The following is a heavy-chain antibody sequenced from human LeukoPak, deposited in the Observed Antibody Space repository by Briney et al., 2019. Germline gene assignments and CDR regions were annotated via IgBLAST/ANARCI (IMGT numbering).Heavy chain of an antibody. CDR1: GFTFSSYA. CDR3: ARDQVYTAAGAFDI. V-gene: IGHV3-30-3*01. D-gene: IGHD5-18*01. Sequence: PGGSLRLSCAASGFTFSSYAMHWVRQAPGKGLERVAVISYDGSNKYYADSVKGRFTISRDNSKNTLYLQMNSLRAEDTAVYYCARDQVYTAAGAFDIWGQGTMVTVSS. CDR2: ISYDGSNK. J-gene: IGHJ3*02.